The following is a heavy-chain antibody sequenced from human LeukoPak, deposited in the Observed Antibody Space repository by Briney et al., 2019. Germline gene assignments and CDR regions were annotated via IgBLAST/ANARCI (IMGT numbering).Heavy chain of an antibody. CDR3: AKVGPLSSITGLGTDY. Sequence: GGSPRLSCAASGFTFSSYGMHWVRQAPGKGLEWVAFIRYDGSNKYYADSVKGRFTISRDNSKNTLYLQMNSLRAEDTAVYYCAKVGPLSSITGLGTDYWGQGTLVTVSS. CDR2: IRYDGSNK. V-gene: IGHV3-30*02. D-gene: IGHD2-2*01. J-gene: IGHJ4*02. CDR1: GFTFSSYG.